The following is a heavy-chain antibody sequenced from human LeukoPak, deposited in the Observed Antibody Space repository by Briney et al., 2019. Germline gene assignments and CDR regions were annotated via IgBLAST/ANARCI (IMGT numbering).Heavy chain of an antibody. Sequence: SETLSLTCTVSGGSISSSGHYWDWIRQPPGKGLEWIGSISYSGSTYYNPSLKSRLTISVDTSKNQFSLKQSSMTAAETAVYYCAKRATTNFDYWGQGTLVTVSS. V-gene: IGHV4-39*01. CDR2: ISYSGST. CDR3: AKRATTNFDY. CDR1: GGSISSSGHY. D-gene: IGHD1-1*01. J-gene: IGHJ4*02.